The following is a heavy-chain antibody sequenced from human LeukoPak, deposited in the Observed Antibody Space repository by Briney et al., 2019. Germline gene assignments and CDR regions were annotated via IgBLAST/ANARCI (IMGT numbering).Heavy chain of an antibody. J-gene: IGHJ4*02. CDR1: GYTLTELS. Sequence: ASVKVSCKVSGYTLTELSMNWVRQAPGKGLEWMGGFDPEDGETIYAQKFQGRVTMTEDTSTDTAYMELSSLRSEDTAVYYCATGYLELRGSLDYWGQGTLVTVSS. V-gene: IGHV1-24*01. CDR3: ATGYLELRGSLDY. CDR2: FDPEDGET. D-gene: IGHD1-7*01.